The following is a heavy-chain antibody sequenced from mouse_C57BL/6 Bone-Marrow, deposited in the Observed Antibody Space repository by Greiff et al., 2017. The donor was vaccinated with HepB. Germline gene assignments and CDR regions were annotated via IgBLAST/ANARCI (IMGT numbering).Heavy chain of an antibody. CDR2: ISDGGSYT. D-gene: IGHD1-1*01. V-gene: IGHV5-4*01. CDR3: ARDTPYEAY. Sequence: EVQLVESGGGLVKPGGSLKLSCAASGFTFSSYAMSWVRQTPEKRLEWVATISDGGSYTYYPDNVKGRFTISRDNAKNNLYLQMSHLKSEDTAMYYCARDTPYEAYWGQGTLVTVSA. J-gene: IGHJ3*01. CDR1: GFTFSSYA.